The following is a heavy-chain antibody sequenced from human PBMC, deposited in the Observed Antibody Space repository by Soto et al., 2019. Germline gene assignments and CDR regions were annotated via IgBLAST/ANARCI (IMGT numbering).Heavy chain of an antibody. CDR3: ARGYCSGGSCYHGPFDY. CDR2: ISGSGGST. J-gene: IGHJ4*02. Sequence: PGGSLRLSCAASGFTFSSYAMSWVRQAPGKGLEWVSAISGSGGSTYYADSVKGRFTISRDNSKNTLYLQMNSLRAEDTAVYYCARGYCSGGSCYHGPFDYWGQGTLVTVSS. D-gene: IGHD2-15*01. CDR1: GFTFSSYA. V-gene: IGHV3-23*01.